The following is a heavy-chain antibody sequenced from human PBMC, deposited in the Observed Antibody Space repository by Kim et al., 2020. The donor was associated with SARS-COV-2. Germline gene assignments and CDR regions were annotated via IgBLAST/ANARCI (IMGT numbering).Heavy chain of an antibody. CDR1: GYSFTSYW. D-gene: IGHD2-15*01. CDR2: IYPGDSDT. V-gene: IGHV5-51*01. J-gene: IGHJ3*02. CDR3: ARGYCSGGSCHPGHDAFDI. Sequence: GESLKISCKGSGYSFTSYWIGWVRQMPGKGLEWMGIIYPGDSDTRYSPSFQGQVTISADKSISTAYLQWSSLKASDTAMYYCARGYCSGGSCHPGHDAFDIWGQGTMVTVSS.